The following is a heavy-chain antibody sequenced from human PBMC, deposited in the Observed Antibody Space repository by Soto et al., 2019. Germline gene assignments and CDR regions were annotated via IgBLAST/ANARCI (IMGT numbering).Heavy chain of an antibody. V-gene: IGHV1-3*01. CDR2: INAGNGDS. CDR3: ARELQGLYYFDY. D-gene: IGHD4-4*01. Sequence: EASVKVSCKASEYTFSSYTLHWVRQAPGQRLEWMGWINAGNGDSKYSQKFQGRVSISRDTSASTASMELSSLTSEDTAVYYCARELQGLYYFDYWGQGTLVTVSS. CDR1: EYTFSSYT. J-gene: IGHJ4*02.